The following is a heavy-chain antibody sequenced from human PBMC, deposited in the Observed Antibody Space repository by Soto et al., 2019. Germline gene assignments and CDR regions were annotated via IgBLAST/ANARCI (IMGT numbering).Heavy chain of an antibody. CDR1: GASMNSYH. V-gene: IGHV4-4*07. J-gene: IGHJ5*02. CDR2: IHSSGST. Sequence: SETLSLTCTVSGASMNSYHWSWIRQPAGKGLEWIGHIHSSGSTNYNPSLKSRVTMSVDTSKNQFSLRLMSLTAADTAVYYCARDKGVAAAGITWFDPWGQGSLVTVYS. D-gene: IGHD6-13*01. CDR3: ARDKGVAAAGITWFDP.